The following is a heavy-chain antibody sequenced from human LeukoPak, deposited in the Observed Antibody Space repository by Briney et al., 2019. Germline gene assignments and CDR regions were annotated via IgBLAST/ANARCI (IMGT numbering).Heavy chain of an antibody. CDR1: GFTFSNYA. J-gene: IGHJ4*02. Sequence: PGGSLRLSCAASGFTFSNYAMNWVRQAPGKGLEWVSSITGSGGDAYYADSVKGWFTISRDNSKNTLDLQMNSLRAEDTAVYYCAKGLKGCSGSSCYYFFDFWGQGALITVSS. CDR3: AKGLKGCSGSSCYYFFDF. D-gene: IGHD2-15*01. CDR2: ITGSGGDA. V-gene: IGHV3-23*01.